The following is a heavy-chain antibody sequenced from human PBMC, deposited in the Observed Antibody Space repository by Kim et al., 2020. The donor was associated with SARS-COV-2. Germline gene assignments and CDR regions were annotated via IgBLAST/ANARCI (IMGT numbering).Heavy chain of an antibody. CDR1: GFTFSSYS. V-gene: IGHV3-21*01. D-gene: IGHD2-2*01. J-gene: IGHJ3*02. Sequence: GGSLRLSCAASGFTFSSYSMNWVRQAPGKGLEWVSSISSSSSYIYYADSVKGRFTISRDNAKNSLYLQMNSLRAEDTAVYYCAREVGYCSSTSCYFAFDIWGQGTMVTVSS. CDR2: ISSSSSYI. CDR3: AREVGYCSSTSCYFAFDI.